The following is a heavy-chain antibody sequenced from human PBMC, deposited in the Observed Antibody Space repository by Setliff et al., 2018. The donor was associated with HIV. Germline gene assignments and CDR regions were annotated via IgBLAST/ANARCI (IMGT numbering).Heavy chain of an antibody. Sequence: SETLSLTCAVYNGSFSGYYWSWIRKPPGKGLEWIGEINHSGSTNYNPSLKSRVTRSVDRSKNQFFLRLTSVTAADTAVYYCARGSYRGSGFFVRYFDFWGQGSLVTVSS. CDR3: ARGSYRGSGFFVRYFDF. CDR1: NGSFSGYY. D-gene: IGHD3-3*01. J-gene: IGHJ4*02. V-gene: IGHV4-34*01. CDR2: INHSGST.